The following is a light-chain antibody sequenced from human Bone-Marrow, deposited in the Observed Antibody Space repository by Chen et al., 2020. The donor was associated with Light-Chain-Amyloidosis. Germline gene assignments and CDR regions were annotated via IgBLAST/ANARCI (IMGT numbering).Light chain of an antibody. V-gene: IGLV2-14*01. CDR2: EFT. CDR1: SSDVGGDTH. J-gene: IGLJ1*01. CDR3: SSYTITNTLV. Sequence: QPALTQPASVSGAPGPSITISCTGTSSDVGGDTHVSWYKQHPDKAPKLMIYEFTNRPSWVPDRFSGSKSDNTVSLTISGLQTEDEADYFCSSYTITNTLVFGSGTRVTVL.